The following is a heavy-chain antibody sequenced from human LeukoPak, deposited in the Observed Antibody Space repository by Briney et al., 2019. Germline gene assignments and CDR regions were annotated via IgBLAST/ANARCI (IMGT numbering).Heavy chain of an antibody. CDR2: IIPIFGTA. D-gene: IGHD2-2*03. J-gene: IGHJ3*02. CDR1: GGTFSSYA. CDR3: ARVDPNSDAFDI. V-gene: IGHV1-69*13. Sequence: SVKVSCKASGGTFSSYAISWVRQAPGQGLEWMGGIIPIFGTANYAQKFQGRATITADESTSTAYMELSSLRSEDTAVYYCARVDPNSDAFDIWGQGTMVTVSS.